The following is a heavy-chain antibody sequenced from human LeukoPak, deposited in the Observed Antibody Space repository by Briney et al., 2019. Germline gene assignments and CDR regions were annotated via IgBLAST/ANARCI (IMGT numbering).Heavy chain of an antibody. CDR3: ARSSDIVVVPAAMDPEYFQH. V-gene: IGHV1-2*02. J-gene: IGHJ1*01. D-gene: IGHD2-2*01. CDR2: INPNSGNT. CDR1: GYTFTGYY. Sequence: GASVKVSCKTSGYTFTGYYMHWVRQAPGQGLEWMGWINPNSGNTHYAQKFQDRVTMTRDTSISTAYMELNSLRSDDTAVYYCARSSDIVVVPAAMDPEYFQHWGQGTLVTVSS.